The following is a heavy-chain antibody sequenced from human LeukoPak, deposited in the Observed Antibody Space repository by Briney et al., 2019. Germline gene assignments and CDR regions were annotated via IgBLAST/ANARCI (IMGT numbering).Heavy chain of an antibody. CDR3: ARVRYDFWSGYSGVWFDP. CDR2: IYYSGRT. V-gene: IGHV4-39*07. Sequence: SETLSLTCTVSGGSISSSSYYWGWIRQPPGKGLEWIGSIYYSGRTYYHPSLKIRVTISVDTSKNQFSLKLSSVSAEDTVVYYCARVRYDFWSGYSGVWFDPWGKGTLVTVS. CDR1: GGSISSSSYY. D-gene: IGHD3-3*01. J-gene: IGHJ5*02.